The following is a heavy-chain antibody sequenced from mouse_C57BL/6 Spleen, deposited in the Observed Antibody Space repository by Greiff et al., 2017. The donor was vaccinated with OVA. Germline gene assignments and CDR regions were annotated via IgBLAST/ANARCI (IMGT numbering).Heavy chain of an antibody. J-gene: IGHJ2*01. CDR2: INPGSGGT. D-gene: IGHD1-1*01. CDR3: ARSGIYYYGSSKDFDY. Sequence: QVQLQQSGAELVRPGTSVKVSCKASGYAFTNYLIEWVKQRPGQGLEWIGVINPGSGGTNYNEKFKGKATLTADKSSSTAYMQLSSLTSEDFAVYFCARSGIYYYGSSKDFDYWGQGTTLTVSS. V-gene: IGHV1-54*01. CDR1: GYAFTNYL.